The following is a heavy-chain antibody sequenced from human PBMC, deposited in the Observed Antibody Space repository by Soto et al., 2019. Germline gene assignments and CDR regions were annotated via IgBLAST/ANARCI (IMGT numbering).Heavy chain of an antibody. V-gene: IGHV3-30*18. J-gene: IGHJ4*02. D-gene: IGHD6-19*01. Sequence: QVQLVESGGGVVQPGRSLRLSCAASGFTFSSSGMHWVRQAPGKGLEWVAVTSFDGSSGYYADSVRGRFTISRDNSNNTLYLQMNSLRADDTAVYYCAKSPPAVAGYFDYCGQGTLVTVSS. CDR2: TSFDGSSG. CDR1: GFTFSSSG. CDR3: AKSPPAVAGYFDY.